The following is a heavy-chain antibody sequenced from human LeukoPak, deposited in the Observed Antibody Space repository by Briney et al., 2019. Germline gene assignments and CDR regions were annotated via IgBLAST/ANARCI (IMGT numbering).Heavy chain of an antibody. J-gene: IGHJ4*02. D-gene: IGHD4-17*01. CDR3: SHYGDYRFLYYYDH. CDR1: GFSLSTAGVG. V-gene: IGHV2-5*02. Sequence: SGPTLVNPTQTLTLTCTFSGFSLSTAGVGVGWIRQPPGKALEWLALIYWDNNKLYNLSLDTRLTITKDTSKNQVVLTMTNMDPVDTATYYCSHYGDYRFLYYYDHWGQGTLITVSS. CDR2: IYWDNNK.